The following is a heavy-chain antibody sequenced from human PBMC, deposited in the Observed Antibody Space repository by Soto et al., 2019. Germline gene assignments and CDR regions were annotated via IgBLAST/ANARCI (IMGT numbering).Heavy chain of an antibody. CDR3: ARDTDYYDSSGYYFDY. CDR2: INPSGGST. D-gene: IGHD3-22*01. J-gene: IGHJ4*02. Sequence: ASVKVSCKASGYTFTSYYMHWVRQAPGQGLEWMGIINPSGGSTSYAQKFQGRVTMTRDTSTSTVYMELSSLRSEDTAVYYCARDTDYYDSSGYYFDYWGQGTLVTVSS. CDR1: GYTFTSYY. V-gene: IGHV1-46*01.